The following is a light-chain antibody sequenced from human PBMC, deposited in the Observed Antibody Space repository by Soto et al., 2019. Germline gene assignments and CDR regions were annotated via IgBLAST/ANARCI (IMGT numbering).Light chain of an antibody. CDR1: QSVSSN. V-gene: IGKV3-15*01. Sequence: EVVMTQSPTTLSVSPGERATLSCRASQSVSSNLAWYQHKPGQAPRLLIYGASTRATAIPDRFSGSGSGTEFTLTISCLQSSDFAVYYCQHYNSWPRTVGQGTKVEIK. CDR2: GAS. J-gene: IGKJ1*01. CDR3: QHYNSWPRT.